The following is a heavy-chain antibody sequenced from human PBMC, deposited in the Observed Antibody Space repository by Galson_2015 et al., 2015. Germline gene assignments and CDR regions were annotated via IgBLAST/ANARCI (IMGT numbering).Heavy chain of an antibody. CDR3: AKDGLTGYIVYYFDY. J-gene: IGHJ4*02. D-gene: IGHD3-9*01. CDR1: GFTFDDYA. CDR2: ISWNSGSI. Sequence: SLRLSCAASGFTFDDYAMHWVRQAPGKGLEWVSGISWNSGSIGYADSVKGRFTISRDNAKNSLYLQMNSLRAEDTALYYCAKDGLTGYIVYYFDYWGQGTLVTVSS. V-gene: IGHV3-9*01.